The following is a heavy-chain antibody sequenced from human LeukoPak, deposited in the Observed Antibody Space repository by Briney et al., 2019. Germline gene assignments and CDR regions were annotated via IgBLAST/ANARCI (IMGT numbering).Heavy chain of an antibody. CDR1: GGSFSGYY. V-gene: IGHV4-34*01. Sequence: SETLSLTCAVYGGSFSGYYWSWVRQPPGKGLEWIGEINHSGSTNYNPSLKSRVTISVDTSKNQFSLKLSSVTAADTAVYYCARGLAYRVRLGELSFTHWGQGTLVTVSS. CDR3: ARGLAYRVRLGELSFTH. J-gene: IGHJ4*02. D-gene: IGHD3-16*02. CDR2: INHSGST.